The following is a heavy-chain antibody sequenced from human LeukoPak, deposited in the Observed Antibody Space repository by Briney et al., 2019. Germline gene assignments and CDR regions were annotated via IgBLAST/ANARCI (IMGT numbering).Heavy chain of an antibody. J-gene: IGHJ4*02. CDR3: ARQTGSGLFILP. D-gene: IGHD3/OR15-3a*01. CDR1: GGSINNSSYY. CDR2: IYYTGNT. V-gene: IGHV4-39*01. Sequence: SETLSLTCTVSGGSINNSSYYWGWIRQPPGMGLEWIGSIYYTGNTYYNASLKSQVSISIDTSKNQFSLKLTSVTAADTAVYYCARQTGSGLFILPGGQGTLVTVSS.